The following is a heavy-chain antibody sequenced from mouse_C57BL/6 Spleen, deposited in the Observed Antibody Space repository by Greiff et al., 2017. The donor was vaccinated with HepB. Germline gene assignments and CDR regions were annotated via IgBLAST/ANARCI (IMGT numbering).Heavy chain of an antibody. J-gene: IGHJ2*01. V-gene: IGHV1-54*01. CDR1: GYAFTNYL. D-gene: IGHD1-1*01. CDR3: AREDNGSSSDY. Sequence: VQLQQSGAELVRPGTSVKVSCKASGYAFTNYLIEWVKQRPGQGLEWIGVINPGSGGTNYNEKFKGKATLTADKSSSTAYMQLSSLTSEDSAVYYCAREDNGSSSDYWGQGTTLTVSS. CDR2: INPGSGGT.